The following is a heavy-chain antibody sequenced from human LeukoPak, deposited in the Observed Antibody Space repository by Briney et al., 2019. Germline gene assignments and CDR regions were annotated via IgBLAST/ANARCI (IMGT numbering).Heavy chain of an antibody. CDR3: AGSMGKDYFDY. J-gene: IGHJ4*02. D-gene: IGHD7-27*01. Sequence: SETLSLTCTVSGGSISSYYWSWVRQPPGKGLEWIGYIYYSGSTNYNPSLKSRVTISVDTSKNQFSLKLSSVTAADTAVYYCAGSMGKDYFDYWGQGTLVTVSS. V-gene: IGHV4-59*01. CDR1: GGSISSYY. CDR2: IYYSGST.